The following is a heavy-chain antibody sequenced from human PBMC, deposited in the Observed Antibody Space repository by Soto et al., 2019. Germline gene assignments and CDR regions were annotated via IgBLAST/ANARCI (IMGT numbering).Heavy chain of an antibody. V-gene: IGHV5-51*01. CDR1: GYDFTHYW. Sequence: GESLKISCKGSGYDFTHYWIAWVRQTPGKGLEWMGVIYPGDSDTKYSPSFQGQVTMSADKSISTAYLQWSSLKASDTAMYYCARPYSGGPNDPFDVWGQGTMVTVSS. J-gene: IGHJ3*01. CDR2: IYPGDSDT. D-gene: IGHD1-26*01. CDR3: ARPYSGGPNDPFDV.